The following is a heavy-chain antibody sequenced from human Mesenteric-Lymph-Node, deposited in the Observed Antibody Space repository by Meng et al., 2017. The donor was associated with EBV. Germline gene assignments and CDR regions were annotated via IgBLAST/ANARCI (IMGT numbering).Heavy chain of an antibody. CDR1: GGSFSGYY. CDR3: ARGGVLSYYALDY. J-gene: IGHJ4*02. Sequence: QVQLQQWGAGLLKLSETLSLTCAVYGGSFSGYYWSWIRQPPGKGLEWIGEINHSGSTNYNPSLKSRVTISVDTSKNQFSLKLSSVTAADTAVYYCARGGVLSYYALDYWGQGTLVTVSS. CDR2: INHSGST. V-gene: IGHV4-34*01. D-gene: IGHD1-26*01.